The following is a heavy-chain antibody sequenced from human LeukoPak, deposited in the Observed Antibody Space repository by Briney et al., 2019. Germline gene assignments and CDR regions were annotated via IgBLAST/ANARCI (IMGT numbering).Heavy chain of an antibody. CDR2: ISYDGSNK. CDR1: GFTFSSYA. D-gene: IGHD1-26*01. J-gene: IGHJ4*02. CDR3: ARDRGHLLPIIVGAVGDY. Sequence: GGSLRLSCAASGFTFSSYAMHWVRQAPGKGLEWVAVISYDGSNKYYADSVKGRFTISRDNSKNTLYLQMNSLRAEDTAVYYCARDRGHLLPIIVGAVGDYWGQGTLVTVSS. V-gene: IGHV3-30-3*01.